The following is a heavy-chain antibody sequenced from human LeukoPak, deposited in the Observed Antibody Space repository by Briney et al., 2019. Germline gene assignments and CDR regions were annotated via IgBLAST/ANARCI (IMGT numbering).Heavy chain of an antibody. CDR3: AKDPDKGHCSGGNCYP. CDR2: LSGSGGST. Sequence: GGSLRLSCAASGFTFSNYAMSWVRQAPGKGLEWVSALSGSGGSTYYADSVKGRFTISRDNSKNTLYLQMNSLRTDDTAVYYCAKDPDKGHCSGGNCYPWGQGTLVTVSS. D-gene: IGHD2-15*01. V-gene: IGHV3-23*01. J-gene: IGHJ4*02. CDR1: GFTFSNYA.